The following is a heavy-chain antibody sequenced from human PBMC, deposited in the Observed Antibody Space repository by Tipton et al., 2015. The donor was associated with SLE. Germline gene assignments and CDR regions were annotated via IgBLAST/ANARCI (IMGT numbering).Heavy chain of an antibody. J-gene: IGHJ4*02. CDR2: ITHSGST. CDR1: GGSFSGYY. V-gene: IGHV4-34*01. D-gene: IGHD4-17*01. CDR3: ARGYGPVVS. Sequence: TLSLTCAVYGGSFSGYYWSWIRQPPGKGLEWLGEITHSGSTNYNPSLKSRVTISVDTSKNQFSLKRSSVTAADTAVYYCARGYGPVVSWGQGTLVTVSS.